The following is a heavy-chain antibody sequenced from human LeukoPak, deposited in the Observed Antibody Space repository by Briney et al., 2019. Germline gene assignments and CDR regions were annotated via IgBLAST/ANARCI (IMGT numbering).Heavy chain of an antibody. CDR2: FSGSGGKT. V-gene: IGHV3-23*01. J-gene: IGHJ4*02. Sequence: GGSLRLSCTASGFTLSSYAMSWVRQAPGKGLEWVSGFSGSGGKTYYADSVKGRFTISRDNSKNTLYLQMNSLRAEDTAVYFCARDRYSSSSGYFDYWGQGTLVTVSS. CDR1: GFTLSSYA. D-gene: IGHD6-6*01. CDR3: ARDRYSSSSGYFDY.